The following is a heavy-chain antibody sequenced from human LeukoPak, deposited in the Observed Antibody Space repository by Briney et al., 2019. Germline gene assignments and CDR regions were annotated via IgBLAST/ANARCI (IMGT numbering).Heavy chain of an antibody. D-gene: IGHD5-18*01. CDR2: ISGSGGST. V-gene: IGHV3-23*01. CDR3: AKDPLYSYGYSGY. CDR1: GFTFSSYA. Sequence: GGSPRLSCAASGFTFSSYAMSWVRQAPGKVLEWVSAISGSGGSTYYADSMKGRFTISRDNSKNTLYLQMNSLRAEDTAVYYCAKDPLYSYGYSGYWGQGTLVTVSS. J-gene: IGHJ4*02.